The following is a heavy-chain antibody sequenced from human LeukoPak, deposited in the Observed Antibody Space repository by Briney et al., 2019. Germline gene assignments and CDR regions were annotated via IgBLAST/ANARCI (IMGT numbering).Heavy chain of an antibody. CDR2: INHSGST. D-gene: IGHD1-26*01. J-gene: IGHJ4*02. V-gene: IGHV4-34*01. CDR3: AREVGANDY. Sequence: SETLSLTCAVYGGSFSGYYWSWIRQPPGKGLEWIGEINHSGSTNHNPSLKSRVTISVDTSKNQFSLKLSSVAAADTAVYYCAREVGANDYWGQGTLVTVSS. CDR1: GGSFSGYY.